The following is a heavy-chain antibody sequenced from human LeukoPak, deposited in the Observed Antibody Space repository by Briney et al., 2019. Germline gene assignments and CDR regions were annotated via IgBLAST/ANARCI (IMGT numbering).Heavy chain of an antibody. Sequence: PSETLSLTCTVSGYSISSGYYWGWIRQPPGKGLEWIGSIYHSGSTYYNPSLKSRVTISVDTSKNQFSLKLSSVTAADTAVYYCARAYSFPGTLFDYWGQGTLVTVSS. J-gene: IGHJ4*02. D-gene: IGHD1-26*01. CDR3: ARAYSFPGTLFDY. CDR2: IYHSGST. V-gene: IGHV4-38-2*02. CDR1: GYSISSGYY.